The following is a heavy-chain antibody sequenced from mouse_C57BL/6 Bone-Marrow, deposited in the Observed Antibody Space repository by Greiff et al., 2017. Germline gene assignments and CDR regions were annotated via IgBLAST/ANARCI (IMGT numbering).Heavy chain of an antibody. V-gene: IGHV1-50*01. CDR2: IDPSDSST. CDR3: ARGLTWFAY. Sequence: QVQLKQPGAELVKPGASVKLSCKASGYTFTSYWMQWVKQRPGQGLEWIGEIDPSDSSTNYNQKFKGKATLTVDTSSSTAYMQLSSLTSEDSAVYYCARGLTWFAYWGQGTLVTVSA. J-gene: IGHJ3*01. CDR1: GYTFTSYW.